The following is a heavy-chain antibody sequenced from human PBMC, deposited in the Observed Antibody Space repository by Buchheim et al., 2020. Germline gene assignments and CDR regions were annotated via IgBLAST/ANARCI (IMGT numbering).Heavy chain of an antibody. J-gene: IGHJ6*02. CDR1: GGSFSGYY. V-gene: IGHV4-34*01. Sequence: QVQLQQWGAGLLKPSQTLSLTCAVYGGSFSGYYWSWIRQPPGEGLEWIGEINHSGSTNFNPSLKSRVTISLETSKNQFSLKLTSVTAADTAVYYCARGGQSSYYYYGMDVWGQGTT. D-gene: IGHD1-26*01. CDR3: ARGGQSSYYYYGMDV. CDR2: INHSGST.